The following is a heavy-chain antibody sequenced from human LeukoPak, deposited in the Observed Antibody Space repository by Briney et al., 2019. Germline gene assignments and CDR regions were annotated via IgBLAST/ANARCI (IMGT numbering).Heavy chain of an antibody. CDR3: ATSEGLPYYFDY. CDR1: GGSMSSSNW. J-gene: IGHJ4*02. D-gene: IGHD3-10*01. Sequence: PSETLSLTCDVSGGSMSSSNWWSWVRQPPEKGLEWIGEIYHSGSTNYNPSLKSRVTFSVDTSKNQFSLKLSSVTTADTAVYYCATSEGLPYYFDYWGQGTLVTVSS. CDR2: IYHSGST. V-gene: IGHV4-4*02.